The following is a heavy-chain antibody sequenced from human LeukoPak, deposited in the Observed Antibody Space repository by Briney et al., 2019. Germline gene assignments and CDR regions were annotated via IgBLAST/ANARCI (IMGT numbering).Heavy chain of an antibody. CDR1: GGSFSGYY. D-gene: IGHD2-2*01. V-gene: IGHV4-34*01. CDR2: INHSGST. Sequence: SETLSLTCAVYGGSFSGYYWSWIRQPPGKGLEWIGEINHSGSTNYNPSLKSRVTISVDTSKNQSSLKLSSVTAADTAVYYCARGSVVPAATTGFDPWGQGTLVTVSS. J-gene: IGHJ5*02. CDR3: ARGSVVPAATTGFDP.